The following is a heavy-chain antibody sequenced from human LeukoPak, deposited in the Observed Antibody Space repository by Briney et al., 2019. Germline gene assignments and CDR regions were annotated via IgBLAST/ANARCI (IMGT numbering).Heavy chain of an antibody. CDR1: GFTFDDYA. V-gene: IGHV3-43D*03. Sequence: GGSLRLSCAASGFTFDDYAMHWVRQAPGKGLEWVSLISWDGGSTYYADSVKGRFTISRDNSKNSLYLQMNSLRAEDTALYYCAKSEGIYYYYYYMDVWGKVTTVTVSS. D-gene: IGHD3-10*01. J-gene: IGHJ6*03. CDR3: AKSEGIYYYYYYMDV. CDR2: ISWDGGST.